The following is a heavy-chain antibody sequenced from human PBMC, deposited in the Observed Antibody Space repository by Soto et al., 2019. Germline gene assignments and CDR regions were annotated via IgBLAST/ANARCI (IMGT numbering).Heavy chain of an antibody. CDR2: IIPIFGTA. D-gene: IGHD3-9*01. Sequence: SVKVSCKASGGTFSSYAISWVRQAPGQGLEWMGGIIPIFGTANYAQKFQGRVTITADESTSTAYMELSSLRSEDTAVYYCARVYDILTGYYKVAYWAQRTPVTVSS. V-gene: IGHV1-69*13. CDR3: ARVYDILTGYYKVAY. J-gene: IGHJ4*02. CDR1: GGTFSSYA.